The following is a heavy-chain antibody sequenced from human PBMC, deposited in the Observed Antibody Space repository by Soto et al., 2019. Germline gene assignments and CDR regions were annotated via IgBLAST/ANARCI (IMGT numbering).Heavy chain of an antibody. CDR2: IKSKTDGGTT. J-gene: IGHJ6*02. Sequence: EVQLVESGGGLVKPGGSLRLSCAASGFTFSNAWMNWVRQAPGKGLEWVGRIKSKTDGGTTDYAAPVKGRFTISRDDSKNTLYLQMNSLKTEDTAVYYCTAPQPYYYCGMDVWGQGTTVTVSS. CDR1: GFTFSNAW. CDR3: TAPQPYYYCGMDV. V-gene: IGHV3-15*07.